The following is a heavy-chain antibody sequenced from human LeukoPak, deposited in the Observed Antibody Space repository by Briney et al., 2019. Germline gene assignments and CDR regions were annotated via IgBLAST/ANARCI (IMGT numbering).Heavy chain of an antibody. J-gene: IGHJ4*02. D-gene: IGHD3-16*01. V-gene: IGHV1-69*06. Sequence: GASVKVSLKASGGSFSSYAISWVRQAPGQGLEWMGGIIPIFGTANYAQKFQGRVTITADKSTSTAYMELSSLRSEDTAVYYCARLYSPTYYFDYWGQGTLVTVSS. CDR1: GGSFSSYA. CDR2: IIPIFGTA. CDR3: ARLYSPTYYFDY.